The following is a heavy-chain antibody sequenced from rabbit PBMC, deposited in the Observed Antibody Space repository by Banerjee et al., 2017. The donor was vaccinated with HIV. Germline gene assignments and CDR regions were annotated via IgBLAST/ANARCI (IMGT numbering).Heavy chain of an antibody. V-gene: IGHV1S40*01. CDR2: INTSSGNT. CDR3: ARDPAGSSDYDL. D-gene: IGHD8-1*01. J-gene: IGHJ4*01. Sequence: QSLEESGGGLVEPEGSLTLSCTASGFSFSNKYVMCWVRQAPGKGLEWIACINTSSGNTVYASWAKGRFTISRTSSTTVTLQMTSLTAADTATYFCARDPAGSSDYDLWGPGTLVTVS. CDR1: GFSFSNKYV.